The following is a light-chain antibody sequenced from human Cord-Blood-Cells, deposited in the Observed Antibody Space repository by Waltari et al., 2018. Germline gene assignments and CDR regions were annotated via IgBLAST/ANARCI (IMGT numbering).Light chain of an antibody. J-gene: IGLJ3*02. CDR1: SSNIGSNY. CDR3: AAWDDSLSGRV. V-gene: IGLV1-47*01. Sequence: QSVLTQPPSASGTPGQRVTISCSGSSSNIGSNYVYWYQQLPGTAPKPLIYRNNQRPSGVPDRLSGSKSGTSASLAISGHRSEDEADYYCAAWDDSLSGRVFGGGTKLTVL. CDR2: RNN.